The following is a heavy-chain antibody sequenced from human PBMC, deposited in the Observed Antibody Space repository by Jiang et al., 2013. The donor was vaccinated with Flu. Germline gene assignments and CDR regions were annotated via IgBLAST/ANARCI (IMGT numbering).Heavy chain of an antibody. CDR2: IFGSGGT. CDR3: ARGSTRYNFDY. D-gene: IGHD2-2*01. J-gene: IGHJ4*02. CDR1: GDSISSSY. Sequence: GLVKPSETLSLTCTVSGDSISSSYWSWIRQPAGKGLEWIGRIFGSGGTNYNPSLKSRVGMSIDTSKNQFSLNLSSVTAADTAVYFCARGSTRYNFDYWGQGILVTVSS. V-gene: IGHV4-4*07.